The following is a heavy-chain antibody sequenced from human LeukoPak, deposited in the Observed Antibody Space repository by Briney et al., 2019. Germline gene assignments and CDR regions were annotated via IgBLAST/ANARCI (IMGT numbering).Heavy chain of an antibody. Sequence: ASVKVSCKVSGYTLTELSMHWVRQAPGKGLEWMGGFDPEDGETIYAQKFQGRVTMTEDTSTDTAYMELSSLRSEDTAVYYCATTTAAGPFRIAVAGNYYYYGMDVWGQGTTVTVSS. CDR2: FDPEDGET. CDR1: GYTLTELS. V-gene: IGHV1-24*01. J-gene: IGHJ6*02. CDR3: ATTTAAGPFRIAVAGNYYYYGMDV. D-gene: IGHD6-19*01.